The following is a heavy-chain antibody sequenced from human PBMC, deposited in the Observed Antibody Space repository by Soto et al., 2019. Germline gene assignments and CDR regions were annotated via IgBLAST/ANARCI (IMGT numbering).Heavy chain of an antibody. CDR3: ARTFKPESTVDY. D-gene: IGHD2-8*02. CDR2: IYYSGST. J-gene: IGHJ4*02. V-gene: IGHV4-31*03. CDR1: GASISSGGYY. Sequence: QVQLQESGPGLVKPSQTLSLSCSVSGASISSGGYYWSWIRQHPGRGLEWIGYIYYSGSTYYNPSLKSRVSISVDTSKNQLSLKLSSVTAADTAVYYCARTFKPESTVDYWGQGTLVTVSS.